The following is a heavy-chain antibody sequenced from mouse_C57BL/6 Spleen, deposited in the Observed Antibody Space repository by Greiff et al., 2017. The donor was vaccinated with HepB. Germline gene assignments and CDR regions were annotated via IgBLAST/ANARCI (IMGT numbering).Heavy chain of an antibody. CDR1: GYTFTDYY. Sequence: VQLQQSGPELVKPGASVKISCKASGYTFTDYYMNWVKQSHGKSLEWIGDINPNNGGTSYNQKFKGKATLTVDKSSSTAYMELRSLTSEDSAVYYCARGLPNYGSSLYYFDYWGQGTTLTVSS. CDR2: INPNNGGT. D-gene: IGHD1-1*01. V-gene: IGHV1-26*01. J-gene: IGHJ2*01. CDR3: ARGLPNYGSSLYYFDY.